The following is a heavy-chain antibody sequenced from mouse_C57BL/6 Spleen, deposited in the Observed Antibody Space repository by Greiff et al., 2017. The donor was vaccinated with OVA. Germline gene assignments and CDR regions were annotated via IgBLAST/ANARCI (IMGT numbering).Heavy chain of an antibody. CDR1: GFTFSSYA. CDR3: SRENDYDGYYFDY. V-gene: IGHV5-4*01. Sequence: EVKLVESGGGLVKPGGSLKLSCAASGFTFSSYAMSWVRQSPEKRLEWVATISDGGSYAYYPANVKGRFTISRDNAKNTLYLQMIHLKSEYTAMYDCSRENDYDGYYFDYWGQGTTLTVSS. CDR2: ISDGGSYA. D-gene: IGHD2-4*01. J-gene: IGHJ2*01.